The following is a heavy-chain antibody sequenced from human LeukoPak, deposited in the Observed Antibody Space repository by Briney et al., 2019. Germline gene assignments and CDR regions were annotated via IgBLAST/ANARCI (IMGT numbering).Heavy chain of an antibody. J-gene: IGHJ6*02. D-gene: IGHD1-26*01. CDR3: ARDREGIYYYGMDV. V-gene: IGHV4-34*01. CDR1: GGSFSGYY. Sequence: SETLSLTCAVYGGSFSGYYWSWIRQPPGKGLEWIGEINHSGSTNYNPSLKSRVTISVDTSKNQFSLKLSSVTAADTAVYYCARDREGIYYYGMDVWGQGTTVTVSS. CDR2: INHSGST.